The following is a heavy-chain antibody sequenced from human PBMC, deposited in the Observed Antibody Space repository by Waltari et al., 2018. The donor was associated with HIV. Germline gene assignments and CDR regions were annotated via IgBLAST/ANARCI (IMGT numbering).Heavy chain of an antibody. CDR1: GGTFTNFA. D-gene: IGHD2-21*02. CDR2: SIPNLSTA. V-gene: IGHV1-69*04. J-gene: IGHJ4*02. CDR3: ARDPSHLRFPDS. Sequence: QVQLIQSGAEVRKPGSSVKVSCKASGGTFTNFAISWVRQAPGQGLEWMGRSIPNLSTAKCTQRFKGRLTLTADKSTTTAYLEPTSLRSEDTAVYYCARDPSHLRFPDSWGQGTLVTVSP.